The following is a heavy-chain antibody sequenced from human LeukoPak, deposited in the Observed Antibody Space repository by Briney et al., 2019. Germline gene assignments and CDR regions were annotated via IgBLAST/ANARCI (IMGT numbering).Heavy chain of an antibody. CDR2: IYPGDSDT. Sequence: GESLKISCRGSGYSFSNYWIGWVRQMPGKGLEWMGIIYPGDSDTRYSPSFQGQVTFSADKFISTAYLQWSSLKASDTAIYYCARLGSSYESDYWGQGTLVTVSS. J-gene: IGHJ4*02. D-gene: IGHD2-2*01. CDR1: GYSFSNYW. CDR3: ARLGSSYESDY. V-gene: IGHV5-51*01.